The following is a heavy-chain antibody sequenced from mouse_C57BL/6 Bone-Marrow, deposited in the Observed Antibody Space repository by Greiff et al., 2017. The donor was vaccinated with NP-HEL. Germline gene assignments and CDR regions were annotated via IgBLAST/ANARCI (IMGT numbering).Heavy chain of an antibody. Sequence: EVNVVESGGGLVQSGRSLRLSCATSGFTFSDFYMEWVRQAPGKGLEWIAASRNKANDYTTEYNASVKGRFIVSRDTSQSILNLQMNALRAEDTAIYCCARDYYGSSWYFDVWGTGTTVTVSS. J-gene: IGHJ1*03. V-gene: IGHV7-1*01. CDR2: SRNKANDYTT. D-gene: IGHD1-1*01. CDR3: ARDYYGSSWYFDV. CDR1: GFTFSDFY.